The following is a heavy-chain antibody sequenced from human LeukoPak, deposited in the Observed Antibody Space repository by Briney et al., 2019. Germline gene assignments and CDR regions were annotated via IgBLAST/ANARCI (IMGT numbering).Heavy chain of an antibody. CDR1: GFTVSSNY. D-gene: IGHD4-11*01. CDR3: ARGRHSNYWEFDY. V-gene: IGHV3-66*01. CDR2: IYSGGST. J-gene: IGHJ4*02. Sequence: PGGSLRLSCAASGFTVSSNYMSWVRQAPGKGLEWVSVIYSGGSTYYADSVKGRFTISRDNSKNTLYLQMNSLRAEDTAVYYCARGRHSNYWEFDYWGQGTLVTVSS.